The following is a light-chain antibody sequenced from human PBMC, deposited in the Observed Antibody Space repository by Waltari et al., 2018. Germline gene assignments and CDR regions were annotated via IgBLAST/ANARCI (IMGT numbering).Light chain of an antibody. V-gene: IGLV2-14*03. CDR3: CSFTATHPLL. J-gene: IGLJ2*01. Sequence: QSALTQPASVSGSPGQSITISCTGTNNDVGASKFVSWYQQHPGRAPQLMIYDVTERPSGISSRFSGSKSANTASLTISGLLPEDEAIYYCCSFTATHPLLFGGGTTVTVL. CDR1: NNDVGASKF. CDR2: DVT.